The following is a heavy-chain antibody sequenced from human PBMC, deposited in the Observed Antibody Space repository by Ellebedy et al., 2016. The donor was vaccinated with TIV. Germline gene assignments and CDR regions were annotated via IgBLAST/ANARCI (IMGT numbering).Heavy chain of an antibody. CDR3: VTAPTTGGGS. D-gene: IGHD1-14*01. CDR1: GFAFDTHW. Sequence: PGGSLRLSCAASGFAFDTHWLTWVRQAPGKGLEWVGNIKPDGSEKYYVDSVKGRFTISRNNAKNSLYLQMNSLRAEDTALYYCVTAPTTGGGSWGQGTLVTVSS. J-gene: IGHJ5*02. CDR2: IKPDGSEK. V-gene: IGHV3-7*01.